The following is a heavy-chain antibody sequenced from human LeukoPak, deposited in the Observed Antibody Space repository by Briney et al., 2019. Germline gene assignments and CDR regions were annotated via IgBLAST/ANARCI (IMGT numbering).Heavy chain of an antibody. CDR2: INPSGGST. D-gene: IGHD3-9*01. CDR1: GYTFTSYY. V-gene: IGHV1-46*01. Sequence: ASVKVSCKASGYTFTSYYMHWVRQAPGQGLEWMGIINPSGGSTSYAQKFQGRVTMTRDMSTSTVYMELSSLRSEDTAVYYCAIFVVYYDILVWGQGTLVTVSS. CDR3: AIFVVYYDILV. J-gene: IGHJ4*02.